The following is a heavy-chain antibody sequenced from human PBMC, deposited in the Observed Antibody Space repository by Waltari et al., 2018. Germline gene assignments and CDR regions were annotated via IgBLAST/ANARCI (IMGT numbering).Heavy chain of an antibody. CDR2: IIPIFGTA. J-gene: IGHJ4*02. V-gene: IGHV1-69*01. CDR1: GGTFSSYA. Sequence: QVQLVQSGAEVKKPGSSVKVSCKASGGTFSSYAISWVRQAPGQGLEWMGGIIPIFGTANDAQKFQGRFTITADESTSTAYMELSSLRSEDTAVYYCARGGSGYYDILSGFDYWGQGTLVIVSS. D-gene: IGHD3-9*01. CDR3: ARGGSGYYDILSGFDY.